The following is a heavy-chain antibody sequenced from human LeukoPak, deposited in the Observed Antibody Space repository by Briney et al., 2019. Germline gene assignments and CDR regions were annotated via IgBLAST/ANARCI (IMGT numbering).Heavy chain of an antibody. J-gene: IGHJ5*02. Sequence: SKTLSLTCTVSGCSISSHYWSWIRQPAGKGLEWIGRIYTSGSTNYNPSLKSRVTMSVDTSKNQSSLKLSSVTAADTAVYYCARVVVPAAMRVNWFDPWGQGTLVTVSS. V-gene: IGHV4-4*07. CDR2: IYTSGST. D-gene: IGHD2-2*01. CDR1: GCSISSHY. CDR3: ARVVVPAAMRVNWFDP.